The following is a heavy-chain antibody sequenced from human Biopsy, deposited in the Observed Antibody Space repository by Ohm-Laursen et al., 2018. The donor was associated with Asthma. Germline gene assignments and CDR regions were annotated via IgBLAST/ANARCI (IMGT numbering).Heavy chain of an antibody. V-gene: IGHV3-30*18. D-gene: IGHD3-3*01. J-gene: IGHJ6*02. CDR1: GFTFSTYA. CDR3: AKERYYDFWSGYPI. Sequence: SLRLSCAASGFTFSTYAMHWVRQAPGKGLEWVAVMSFDGRQTYYADSVKGRFTISKDNSKNTLYLQMNSLRAEDTAVYYCAKERYYDFWSGYPIWGQGTTVTVS. CDR2: MSFDGRQT.